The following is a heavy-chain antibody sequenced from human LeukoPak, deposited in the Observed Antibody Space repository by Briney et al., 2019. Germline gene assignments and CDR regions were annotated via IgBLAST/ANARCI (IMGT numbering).Heavy chain of an antibody. V-gene: IGHV1-2*02. Sequence: ASVKVSCKASGYTFTRYYMHWVRQAPGQGLECMGWINANSGVTKYAQKFQGRVTMTRDTSTSTAYMELSSLTTDDTAVYYCARDPPEAAMGIDYWGQGTLVTVSS. D-gene: IGHD2-2*01. CDR3: ARDPPEAAMGIDY. CDR1: GYTFTRYY. J-gene: IGHJ4*02. CDR2: INANSGVT.